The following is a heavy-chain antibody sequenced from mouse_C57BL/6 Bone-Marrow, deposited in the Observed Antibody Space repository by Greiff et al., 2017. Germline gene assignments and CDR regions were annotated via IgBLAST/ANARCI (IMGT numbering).Heavy chain of an antibody. CDR2: IYPSSGYT. CDR3: ASRGSDY. V-gene: IGHV1-7*01. CDR1: GYTFTSYW. Sequence: QVQLQQSGAELAKPGASVKLSCKASGYTFTSYWMHWVKQRPGQGLEWIGYIYPSSGYTKYNQKFKDKATLTADTSSSTAYMQLSSLTYEDSAGYYCASRGSDYWGQGTSVTVSS. J-gene: IGHJ4*01.